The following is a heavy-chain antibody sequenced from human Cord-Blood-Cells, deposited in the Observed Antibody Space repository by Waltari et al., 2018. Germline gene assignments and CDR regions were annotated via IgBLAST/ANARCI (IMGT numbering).Heavy chain of an antibody. D-gene: IGHD2-2*01. CDR2: NKSKTGGGKT. Sequence: EVQLVESGGGLVKPGGSLRLSCAASGFTFSNAWMSWVRQAPGKGLEGVGRNKSKTGGGKTDYRAPVKGRFTISRDDSKNTLYLQMNSLKTEDTAGYYCTTAVVPAASYYCYGMDVWGQGTTVTVSS. J-gene: IGHJ6*02. CDR3: TTAVVPAASYYCYGMDV. V-gene: IGHV3-15*01. CDR1: GFTFSNAW.